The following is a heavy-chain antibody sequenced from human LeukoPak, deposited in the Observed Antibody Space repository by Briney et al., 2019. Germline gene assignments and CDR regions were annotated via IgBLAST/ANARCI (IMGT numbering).Heavy chain of an antibody. CDR2: INNDGSGT. D-gene: IGHD1-14*01. CDR3: ARGGPGHAFDI. CDR1: GFTFRNYW. Sequence: GGSLRLSCAASGFTFRNYWMYWVRQTPGKGLVYVSRINNDGSGTTYAESVKGRFTISRDNGNNGVYLQMNGLRAEDTAVYYCARGGPGHAFDIWGQGTMVTVSS. J-gene: IGHJ3*02. V-gene: IGHV3-74*01.